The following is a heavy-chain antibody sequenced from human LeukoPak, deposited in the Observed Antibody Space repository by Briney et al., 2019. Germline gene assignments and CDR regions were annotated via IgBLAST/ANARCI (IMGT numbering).Heavy chain of an antibody. J-gene: IGHJ4*02. D-gene: IGHD3-22*01. Sequence: ASVKVSCKASGYTFTSYYVHWVRQAPGQGLEWMGIINPSGGSTSYAQKFQGRVTMTRDTSTSTVYMELSSLRSEGTAVYYCARELAGDYYDSSGYYPFDYWGQGTLVTVSS. CDR3: ARELAGDYYDSSGYYPFDY. V-gene: IGHV1-46*01. CDR1: GYTFTSYY. CDR2: INPSGGST.